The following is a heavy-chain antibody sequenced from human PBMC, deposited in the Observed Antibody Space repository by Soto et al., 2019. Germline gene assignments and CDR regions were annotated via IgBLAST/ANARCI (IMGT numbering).Heavy chain of an antibody. CDR1: GYTFTSYY. Sequence: QVQLVQSGAEVKKPGASVKVSCKASGYTFTSYYMHWVRQAPGQGLEWMGIINPSGGSTSYAQKFQGRVTMSMDTSTSTVYMELSSLRSEDTAVYYCARSNYYDSSGGVGGDFDYWGQGTLVTVSS. J-gene: IGHJ4*02. D-gene: IGHD3-22*01. V-gene: IGHV1-46*03. CDR2: INPSGGST. CDR3: ARSNYYDSSGGVGGDFDY.